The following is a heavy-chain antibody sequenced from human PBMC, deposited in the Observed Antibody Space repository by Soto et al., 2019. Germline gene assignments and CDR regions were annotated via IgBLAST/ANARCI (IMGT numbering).Heavy chain of an antibody. Sequence: EVQLVESGGGLIQPGGSLRLSCTASGLSVRNNYMSWVRQAPGMGLEWVSVIYNDGTTYYADSVKGRFTISRDTSKNTLSLPMDSLRAEDTAVYYCVRPLPSGRNYGMDVWGQGTTVTVSS. CDR3: VRPLPSGRNYGMDV. CDR1: GLSVRNNY. D-gene: IGHD3-10*01. J-gene: IGHJ6*02. CDR2: IYNDGTT. V-gene: IGHV3-53*01.